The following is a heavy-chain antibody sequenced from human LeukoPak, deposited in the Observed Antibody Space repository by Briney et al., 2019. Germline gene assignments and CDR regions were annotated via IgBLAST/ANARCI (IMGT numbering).Heavy chain of an antibody. CDR3: ARAGGYKGEGAFDI. J-gene: IGHJ3*02. CDR1: GGSISSYY. D-gene: IGHD5-24*01. CDR2: IYYSGST. V-gene: IGHV4-59*01. Sequence: SETLSLTCTVSGGSISSYYWSWIRQPPGKGLEWIGYIYYSGSTNYNPSLKSRVTISVDTSKNQFSLKLSSVTAADTAVYYCARAGGYKGEGAFDIWGQGTMVTVSS.